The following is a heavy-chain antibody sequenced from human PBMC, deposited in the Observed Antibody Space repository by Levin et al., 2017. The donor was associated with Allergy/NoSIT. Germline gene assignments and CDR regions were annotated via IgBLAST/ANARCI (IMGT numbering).Heavy chain of an antibody. CDR2: INHSGGT. CDR1: GGSFSGYY. J-gene: IGHJ4*02. V-gene: IGHV4-34*01. CDR3: ARGGIADRLGY. D-gene: IGHD6-6*01. Sequence: SETLSLTCAVYGGSFSGYYWTWIRQPPGKGLEWIGEINHSGGTSYNPSLKSRVTILVDTSKNQFSLKLSSVTAADTAVYYCARGGIADRLGYWGQGTLVTVSS.